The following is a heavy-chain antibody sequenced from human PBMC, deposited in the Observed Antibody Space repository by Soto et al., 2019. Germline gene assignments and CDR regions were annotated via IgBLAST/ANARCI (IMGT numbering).Heavy chain of an antibody. V-gene: IGHV1-18*01. CDR1: GYTFSRYG. Sequence: QGQLVQSGPEAKKPGASVKVSCKASGYTFSRYGISWVRQAPGQGLEWMGWISGYNGDTKYAQKVQGRVTMTIDTSKYTAHMELRSLTSDDTAIYYCAKNGQPPYYYYGMDVWGQGTTVTVSS. J-gene: IGHJ6*02. CDR2: ISGYNGDT. CDR3: AKNGQPPYYYYGMDV. D-gene: IGHD2-8*01.